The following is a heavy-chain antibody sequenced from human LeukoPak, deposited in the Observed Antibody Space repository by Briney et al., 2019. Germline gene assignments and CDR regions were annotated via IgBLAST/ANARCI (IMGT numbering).Heavy chain of an antibody. D-gene: IGHD2-15*01. CDR3: ARAGYCSGGSCYFDY. CDR2: ISSSSSTI. V-gene: IGHV3-48*01. J-gene: IGHJ4*02. Sequence: GGSLRLSCAASGFTFSSYSMNWVRQAPGKGLEWVSYISSSSSTIYYADSVKGRFTISRDNAKNSLYLQMNSLGADDTAVYYCARAGYCSGGSCYFDYWGQGTQVIVSS. CDR1: GFTFSSYS.